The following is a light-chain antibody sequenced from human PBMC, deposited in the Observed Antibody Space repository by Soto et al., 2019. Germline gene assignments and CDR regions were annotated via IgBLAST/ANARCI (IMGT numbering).Light chain of an antibody. CDR3: QQYGSSPYT. CDR2: GAS. V-gene: IGKV3-20*01. Sequence: EIVLTQSPGTLSLALGERATLSCRASQSVSSSYLAWYQQKPGQAPRLLIYGASSSATGIPDRFSGSGSVTDFTLTISRLEPEDFAVYYCQQYGSSPYTFGQGTKLEIK. CDR1: QSVSSSY. J-gene: IGKJ2*01.